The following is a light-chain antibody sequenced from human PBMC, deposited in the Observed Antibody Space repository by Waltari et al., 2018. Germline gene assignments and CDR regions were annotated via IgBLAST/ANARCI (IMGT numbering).Light chain of an antibody. CDR3: QSYDNSLSAVV. J-gene: IGLJ2*01. CDR2: SCS. CDR1: SSNIGAGSD. V-gene: IGLV1-40*01. Sequence: QSVLTQPPSVSGAPGQRVTISCTGSSSNIGAGSDVHWYQQLPGTAPKILIASCSTRPSGVPGRFRGAKSGTSAALAITGLQAEDEADYSCQSYDNSLSAVVFGGGTKLTV.